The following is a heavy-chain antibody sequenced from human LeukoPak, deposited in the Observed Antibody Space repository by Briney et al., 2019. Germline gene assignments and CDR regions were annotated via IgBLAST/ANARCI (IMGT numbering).Heavy chain of an antibody. CDR3: AKDPYGTRYFDY. J-gene: IGHJ4*02. Sequence: GGSLRLSCAASGFTFSSHALGWVRQAPGKGLEWVSSLSGSGYNTYYADSVKGRFTISRDNSKNTAYLQMNSLRAEDTAVYYCAKDPYGTRYFDYWGQGTLVTVSS. D-gene: IGHD2-2*01. CDR1: GFTFSSHA. CDR2: LSGSGYNT. V-gene: IGHV3-23*01.